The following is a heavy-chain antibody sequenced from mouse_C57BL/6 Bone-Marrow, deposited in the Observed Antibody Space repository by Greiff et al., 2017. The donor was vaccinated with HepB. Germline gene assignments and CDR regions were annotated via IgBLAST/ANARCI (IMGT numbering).Heavy chain of an antibody. CDR3: TFYYGKGGFAY. CDR2: IDPENGDT. J-gene: IGHJ3*01. D-gene: IGHD2-1*01. V-gene: IGHV14-4*01. CDR1: GFNIKDDY. Sequence: EVQRVESGAELVRPGASVKLSCTASGFNIKDDYMHWVKQRPEQGLEWIGWIDPENGDTEYASKFQGKATITADTSSNTAYLQLSSLTSEDTAVYYCTFYYGKGGFAYWGQGTLVTVSA.